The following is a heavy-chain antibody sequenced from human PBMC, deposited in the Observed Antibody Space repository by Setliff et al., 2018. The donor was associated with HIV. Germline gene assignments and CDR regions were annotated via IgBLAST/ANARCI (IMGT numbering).Heavy chain of an antibody. J-gene: IGHJ6*02. V-gene: IGHV4-4*02. D-gene: IGHD3-22*01. Sequence: PSETLSLTCAVSGGSISSSNWWSWVRQPPGKGLEWIGEIYHSGSTNYNPSLKSRVTISVDESKNQFSLKLSSVTAADTAVYYCARVGYYDSSGYYYEGLGDYYYGMDVWGQGTTVTVSS. CDR3: ARVGYYDSSGYYYEGLGDYYYGMDV. CDR2: IYHSGST. CDR1: GGSISSSNW.